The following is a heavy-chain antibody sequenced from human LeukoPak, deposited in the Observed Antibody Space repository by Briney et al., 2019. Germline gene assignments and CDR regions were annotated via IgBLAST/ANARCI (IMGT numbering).Heavy chain of an antibody. V-gene: IGHV3-30-3*01. CDR1: GFTFSSYA. J-gene: IGHJ4*02. Sequence: GRSLRLSCAASGFTFSSYAMHWVRQAPGKGLESVAVISYDGSDKYYADSVKGRFTISRDNSKNTLYLQMNSLRPEDTAVYYCARPTLLYDPVDYWGQETLVTVPS. CDR2: ISYDGSDK. D-gene: IGHD3-16*01. CDR3: ARPTLLYDPVDY.